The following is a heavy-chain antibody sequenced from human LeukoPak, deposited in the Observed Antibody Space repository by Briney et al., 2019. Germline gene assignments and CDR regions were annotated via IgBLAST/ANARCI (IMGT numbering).Heavy chain of an antibody. CDR3: AKLLGYGDYYFDY. V-gene: IGHV3-23*01. CDR2: VSYSGTGT. CDR1: GFTFGSYA. Sequence: PGGSLRLSCAASGFTFGSYAMSWVRQAPGRGPEWVSTVSYSGTGTYYADSVKGRFTISRDNSKNTLYLQMNSLRAEDTAVYYCAKLLGYGDYYFDYWGQGTLVTVSS. J-gene: IGHJ4*02. D-gene: IGHD4-17*01.